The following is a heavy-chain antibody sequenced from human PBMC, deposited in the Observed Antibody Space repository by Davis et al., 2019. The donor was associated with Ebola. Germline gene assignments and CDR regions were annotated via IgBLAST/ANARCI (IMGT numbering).Heavy chain of an antibody. V-gene: IGHV4-61*09. D-gene: IGHD7-27*01. Sequence: SETLSLTCTVSGDSISSGSYYWSWIRQPAGKGLEWIGHIYTSGSTNYNPSLKSRVTISVDTSKNQFSLKLTSVTAADTAVYYCASPANWGYYWGQGTLVTVSS. J-gene: IGHJ4*02. CDR2: IYTSGST. CDR1: GDSISSGSYY. CDR3: ASPANWGYY.